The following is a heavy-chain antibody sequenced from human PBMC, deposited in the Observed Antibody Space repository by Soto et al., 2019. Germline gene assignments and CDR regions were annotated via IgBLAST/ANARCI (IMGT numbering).Heavy chain of an antibody. CDR1: GFSLTTNGVG. CDR3: THGAN. V-gene: IGHV2-5*02. J-gene: IGHJ4*02. CDR2: IYWDDDK. Sequence: QITLKESGPTLVKPTQTLTLTCTFSGFSLTTNGVGVGWIRQPPGKALEWLALIYWDDDKLYSPSLKNRLTITKDTSKNQVVLTMTNVDAGDTATYFCTHGANWGQGTLVTVSS.